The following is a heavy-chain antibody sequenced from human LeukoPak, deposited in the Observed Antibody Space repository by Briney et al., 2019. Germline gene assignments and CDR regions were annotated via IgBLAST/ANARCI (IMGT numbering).Heavy chain of an antibody. CDR1: GGSFSGYY. CDR3: ARTGRDYYGSGSSWFDP. J-gene: IGHJ5*02. D-gene: IGHD3-10*01. Sequence: PSETLSLTCAVYGGSFSGYYWSWIRQPPGKGLEWIGEINHSGSTYYNPSLKSRVTISVDTSKNQFSLKLSSVTAADTAVYYCARTGRDYYGSGSSWFDPWGQGTLVTVSS. CDR2: INHSGST. V-gene: IGHV4-34*01.